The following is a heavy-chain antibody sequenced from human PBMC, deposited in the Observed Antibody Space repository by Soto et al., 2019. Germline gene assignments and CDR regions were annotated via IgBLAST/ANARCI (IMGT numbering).Heavy chain of an antibody. CDR3: ARGNSPINIY. V-gene: IGHV3-48*03. Sequence: PGASLRLSCAASGFTFSNSEMNWVRQAPGKGLEWISYITSSGSTIYYADSVKGRFTISRDNAKNSLYLQMNSLRAEDTAVYYCARGNSPINIYWGQGTLVTVSS. J-gene: IGHJ4*02. CDR1: GFTFSNSE. CDR2: ITSSGSTI. D-gene: IGHD2-21*01.